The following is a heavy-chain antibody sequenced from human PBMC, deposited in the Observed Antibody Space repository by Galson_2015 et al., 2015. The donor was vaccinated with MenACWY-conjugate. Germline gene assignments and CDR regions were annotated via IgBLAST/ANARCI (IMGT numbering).Heavy chain of an antibody. CDR3: ARATYTRGAHDY. CDR2: IYYTGST. D-gene: IGHD2-2*02. J-gene: IGHJ4*02. CDR1: GASVSSSSYY. V-gene: IGHV4-61*01. Sequence: ETLSLICTVSGASVSSSSYYWTWVRQPPGKGLEWIGYIYYTGSTTYKSSLKSRVTVSLDTSKNQFSLKLTSVTAADTAVYFCARATYTRGAHDYWGQGTLVTVSS.